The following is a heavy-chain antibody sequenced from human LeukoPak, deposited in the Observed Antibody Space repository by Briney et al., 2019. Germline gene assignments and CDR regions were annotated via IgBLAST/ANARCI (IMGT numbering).Heavy chain of an antibody. V-gene: IGHV4-4*02. Sequence: SETLSLTCAVSGGSISSSNWWNWVRQSPGKGLEWVGQIYHNGITNYNPSLKSRLTISVDKSRNLFSLNLTSVTAADTAVYFCARELATINGPYFESWGQGTLVTVSS. CDR2: IYHNGIT. CDR1: GGSISSSNW. D-gene: IGHD5-24*01. CDR3: ARELATINGPYFES. J-gene: IGHJ4*02.